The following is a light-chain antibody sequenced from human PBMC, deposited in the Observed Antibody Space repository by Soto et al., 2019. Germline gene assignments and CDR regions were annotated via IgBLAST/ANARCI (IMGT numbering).Light chain of an antibody. CDR2: EGS. CDR3: CSYAGSSTSRV. V-gene: IGLV2-23*01. CDR1: SSDVGSYNL. J-gene: IGLJ3*02. Sequence: QSALTQPASVSGSPGQSITICCTGTSSDVGSYNLVSWYQQHPGKAPKLMIYEGSKRPSGVSNRFSGSKSGNTASLTISGLQAEDEADYYCCSYAGSSTSRVFGGGTQLTVL.